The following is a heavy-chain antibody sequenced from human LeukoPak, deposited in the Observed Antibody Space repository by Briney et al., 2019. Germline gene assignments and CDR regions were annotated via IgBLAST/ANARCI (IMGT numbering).Heavy chain of an antibody. D-gene: IGHD3-3*02. CDR2: IYSGGST. V-gene: IGHV3-66*01. CDR1: GFSFSRYW. J-gene: IGHJ4*02. CDR3: ARAPSNAHFDY. Sequence: HPGGSLRLSCGASGFSFSRYWMSWVRQAPGKGLEWVSLIYSGGSTYYADSVKGRFTISRDNSNNTVYLQMNSLRAEDTAVYYCARAPSNAHFDYWGQGTLVTVSS.